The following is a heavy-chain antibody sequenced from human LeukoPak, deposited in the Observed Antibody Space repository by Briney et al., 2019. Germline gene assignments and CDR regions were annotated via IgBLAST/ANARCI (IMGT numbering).Heavy chain of an antibody. CDR2: IHYSGST. V-gene: IGHV4-39*01. CDR1: RASISNYY. CDR3: ATRWGCTTTRMDC. J-gene: IGHJ4*02. D-gene: IGHD2-8*02. Sequence: SETLSLTCTVSRASISNYYWGWIRQPPGKGLEWIGSIHYSGSTYYNPSLKSRVTISVDTSKNQFSLKLNSVTVADTAVYYCATRWGCTTTRMDCWGQGTLVTVSS.